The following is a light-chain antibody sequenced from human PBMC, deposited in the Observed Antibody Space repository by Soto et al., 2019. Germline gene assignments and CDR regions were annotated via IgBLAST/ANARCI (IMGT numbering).Light chain of an antibody. V-gene: IGKV1-5*01. Sequence: DIQITQSPSTPSASVGDRVTITCRASQSITSWLAWYQQKPGKAPNLLIYDASSLQSGVPSRFSGSGSGTEFTLTISSLQPDDSATYYCQQYNSHDDIAFGRGTKVDIK. CDR3: QQYNSHDDIA. CDR1: QSITSW. CDR2: DAS. J-gene: IGKJ4*01.